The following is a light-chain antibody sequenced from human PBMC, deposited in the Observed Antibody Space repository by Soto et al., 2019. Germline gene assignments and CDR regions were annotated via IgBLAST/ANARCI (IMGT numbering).Light chain of an antibody. CDR3: HQGYSTPIT. J-gene: IGKJ5*01. CDR1: QSIGTY. V-gene: IGKV1-39*01. CDR2: TAS. Sequence: DIQMTQSPSSLSASVGDRVTITCRASQSIGTYLHWFQQKPGNAPDLLIYTASSLQSGVPSRFSGSGSGTDFTLTINSLQPEDFATYYCHQGYSTPITFGQATRLDIK.